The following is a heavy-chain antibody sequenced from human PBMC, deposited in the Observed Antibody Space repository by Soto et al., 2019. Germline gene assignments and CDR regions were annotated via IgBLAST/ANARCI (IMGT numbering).Heavy chain of an antibody. Sequence: GGSLRLSCAASGFTFSSYGMHWVRQAPGKGLEWVAAISYDGSNKYYADSVKGRFTISRDNSKNTLYLQMNSLRAEDTAVYYCAKPLRTENTSGWPASAYWGQGTLVTVSS. CDR1: GFTFSSYG. V-gene: IGHV3-30*18. CDR3: AKPLRTENTSGWPASAY. CDR2: ISYDGSNK. J-gene: IGHJ4*02. D-gene: IGHD6-19*01.